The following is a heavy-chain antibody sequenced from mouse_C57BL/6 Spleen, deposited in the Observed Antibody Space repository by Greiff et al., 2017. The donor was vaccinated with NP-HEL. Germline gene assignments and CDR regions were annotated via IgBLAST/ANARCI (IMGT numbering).Heavy chain of an antibody. CDR3: AVDSSGSWFAY. D-gene: IGHD3-2*02. V-gene: IGHV5-17*01. CDR2: ISSGSSTI. Sequence: EVQRVESGGGLVKPGGSLKLSCAASGFTFSDYGMHWVRQAPEKGLEWVAYISSGSSTIYYADTVKGRFTISRDNAKNTLFRQMTSLRSEDTAMYYCAVDSSGSWFAYWGQGTLVTVCA. CDR1: GFTFSDYG. J-gene: IGHJ3*01.